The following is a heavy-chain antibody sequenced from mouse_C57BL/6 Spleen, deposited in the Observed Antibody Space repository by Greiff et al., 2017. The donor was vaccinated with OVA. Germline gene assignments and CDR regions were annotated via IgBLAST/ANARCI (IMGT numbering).Heavy chain of an antibody. CDR1: GFTFSDYY. D-gene: IGHD1-1*01. V-gene: IGHV5-16*01. J-gene: IGHJ2*01. Sequence: EVKLEESEGGLVQPGSSMTLSCTASGFTFSDYYMAWVRQVPEKGLEWVANINYDGSSTYYLDSLKSRFIILRDNAKNILYLQMSSLKSEDTATYYCARVLLPAYYFDYWGQGTTLTVSS. CDR3: ARVLLPAYYFDY. CDR2: INYDGSST.